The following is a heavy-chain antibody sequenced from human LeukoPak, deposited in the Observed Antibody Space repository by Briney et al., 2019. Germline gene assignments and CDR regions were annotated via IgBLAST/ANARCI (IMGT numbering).Heavy chain of an antibody. CDR2: IYYSGST. J-gene: IGHJ3*01. Sequence: PSETLSLTCIASGGSINSYYWSWVQQPPGKGLECIGYIYYSGSTNYNPSLKSRVTISVDTSKNQFTLRLSSVTAADTAVYYCARLVYVWAFDVWGQGTMVTVSS. CDR3: ARLVYVWAFDV. V-gene: IGHV4-59*08. CDR1: GGSINSYY. D-gene: IGHD1-14*01.